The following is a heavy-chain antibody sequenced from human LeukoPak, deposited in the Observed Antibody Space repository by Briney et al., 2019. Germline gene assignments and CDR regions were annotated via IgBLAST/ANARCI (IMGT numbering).Heavy chain of an antibody. CDR2: TNPNSGNT. J-gene: IGHJ6*01. Sequence: ASVKVSCKASGYTFTSYDINWVRQATGQGLEWMGWTNPNSGNTGYAQKFQGRVTMTRNTSISTAYMELSSLKYEDTTVFYCARGGLWVGGVWASSEGMDVWGQGTTVTASS. CDR1: GYTFTSYD. CDR3: ARGGLWVGGVWASSEGMDV. V-gene: IGHV1-8*01. D-gene: IGHD3-16*01.